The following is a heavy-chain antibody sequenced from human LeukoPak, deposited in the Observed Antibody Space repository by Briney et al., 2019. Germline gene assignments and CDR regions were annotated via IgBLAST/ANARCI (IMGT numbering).Heavy chain of an antibody. J-gene: IGHJ6*03. CDR3: ARGPYDFWSGYYTGSYMDV. CDR2: INPNSGGT. Sequence: ASVKVSCKASGYTFTGYYMHWVRQAPGQGLEWMGWINPNSGGTNYAQKFQGRVTMTRDTSISTAYMELSRLRSDDTAVYCCARGPYDFWSGYYTGSYMDVWGKGTTVTVSS. CDR1: GYTFTGYY. D-gene: IGHD3-3*01. V-gene: IGHV1-2*02.